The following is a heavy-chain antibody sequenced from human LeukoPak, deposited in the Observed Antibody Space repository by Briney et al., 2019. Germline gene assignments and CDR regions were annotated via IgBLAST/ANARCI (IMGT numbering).Heavy chain of an antibody. CDR3: ARDIDSSGCHDY. Sequence: ASVKVSCKASGYTFTSYDINWVRQATGRGLEWMGWMNPNSGNTGYAQKFQGRVTMTRNTSISTAYMELSSLGSEDTAVYYCARDIDSSGCHDYWGQGTLVTVSS. J-gene: IGHJ4*02. CDR1: GYTFTSYD. D-gene: IGHD6-19*01. CDR2: MNPNSGNT. V-gene: IGHV1-8*01.